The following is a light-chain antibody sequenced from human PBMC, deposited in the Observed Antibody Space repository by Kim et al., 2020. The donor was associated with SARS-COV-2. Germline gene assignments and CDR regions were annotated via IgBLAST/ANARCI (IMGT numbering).Light chain of an antibody. Sequence: EIVLTQSPGTLSLSPGERATLSCRASQSLDSTYLAWYQQKRGQPPRLVIYGASNRATGIPDRFSGSGFGTEFTLTISRLEPEDFAMYYCQYYGWLRGFPFGPGTKVDIK. V-gene: IGKV3-20*01. J-gene: IGKJ3*01. CDR1: QSLDSTY. CDR3: QYYGWLRGFP. CDR2: GAS.